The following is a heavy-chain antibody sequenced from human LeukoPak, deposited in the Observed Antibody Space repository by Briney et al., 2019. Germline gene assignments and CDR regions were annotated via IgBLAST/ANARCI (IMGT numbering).Heavy chain of an antibody. CDR1: GGSVSSGHYY. CDR2: ISYSGGT. D-gene: IGHD3-16*01. V-gene: IGHV4-61*01. Sequence: SQTLSLTCTVSGGSVSSGHYYWNWIRQPPGERLEWIGYISYSGGTNYNPSLTSRATMSVDTSKNQFSLKLSSLTAADTAVYYCARFGGSWPDYWGQGTVVTVSS. J-gene: IGHJ4*02. CDR3: ARFGGSWPDY.